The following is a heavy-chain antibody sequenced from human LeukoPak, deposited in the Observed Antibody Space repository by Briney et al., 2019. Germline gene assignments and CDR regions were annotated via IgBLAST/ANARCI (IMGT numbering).Heavy chain of an antibody. J-gene: IGHJ3*02. CDR1: GFTFTTYA. V-gene: IGHV3-33*08. Sequence: TGGSLRLPCAASGFTFTTYAMSWVRQAPGKGLEWVAVIWYGGSNKYYADSVKGRFIISRDNSKNTLYLQMNSLRAEDTAVYYCARLTTVAKLRAFDIWGQGTMVTVSS. CDR3: ARLTTVAKLRAFDI. CDR2: IWYGGSNK. D-gene: IGHD4-23*01.